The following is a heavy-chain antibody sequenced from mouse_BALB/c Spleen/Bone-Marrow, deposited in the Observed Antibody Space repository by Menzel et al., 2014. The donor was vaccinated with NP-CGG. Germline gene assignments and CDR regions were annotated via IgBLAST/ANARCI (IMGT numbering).Heavy chain of an antibody. CDR3: TRDGSSRWYFDV. CDR1: GYTFTDYE. J-gene: IGHJ1*01. Sequence: VQLQQSGAGLVRPGASVTLSCKASGYTFTDYEMHWVKQTPVHGLEWIGAIDPETGGTAYNQKFKGKATLTADKSSSTAYMELRSLTSEDSAVYYCTRDGSSRWYFDVWGAGTTVTVSS. D-gene: IGHD1-1*01. CDR2: IDPETGGT. V-gene: IGHV1-15*01.